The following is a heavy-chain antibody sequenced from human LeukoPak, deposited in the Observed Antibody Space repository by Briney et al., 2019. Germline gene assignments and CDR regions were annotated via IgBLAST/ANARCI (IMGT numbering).Heavy chain of an antibody. CDR1: GFTFTTYW. CDR3: ARLSEMFRGPQVIYYFDY. V-gene: IGHV3-7*01. J-gene: IGHJ4*02. CDR2: IKQDGTEK. Sequence: GGFLRLSCGASGFTFTTYWMSWVRQAPGKGLEWVANIKQDGTEKYYVDSVKGRFTISRDYARNSLYLQLNSLRAEDTAVYYCARLSEMFRGPQVIYYFDYWGQGTLVTVSS. D-gene: IGHD3-10*01.